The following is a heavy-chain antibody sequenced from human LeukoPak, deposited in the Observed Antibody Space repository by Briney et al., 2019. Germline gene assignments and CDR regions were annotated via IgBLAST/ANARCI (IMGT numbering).Heavy chain of an antibody. CDR2: IRSKAYGGTT. V-gene: IGHV3-49*04. Sequence: GGSLRLSCTASGFTFGDYAMSWVRQAPGKGLEWVGFIRSKAYGGTTEYAASVKGRFTISRDDSKSIAYLQMNSLKTEDTAVYYCTREYGSGSYADWFDAWGQGTLVTVSS. D-gene: IGHD3-10*01. J-gene: IGHJ5*02. CDR3: TREYGSGSYADWFDA. CDR1: GFTFGDYA.